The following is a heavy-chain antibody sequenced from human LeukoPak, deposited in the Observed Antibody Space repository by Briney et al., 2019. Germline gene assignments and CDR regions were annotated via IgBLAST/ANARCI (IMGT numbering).Heavy chain of an antibody. CDR1: GFTFNKYA. V-gene: IGHV3-23*01. Sequence: PGGSLRLSCAASGFTFNKYAMSWVCRAPGKGLEWVSAISASGGNTYYTDSVKGRFTISRDNSKNTLYLQMNSLRAEDTAVYYCATGRLGELSFRRYFDYWGQGTLVTVSP. CDR3: ATGRLGELSFRRYFDY. CDR2: ISASGGNT. D-gene: IGHD3-16*02. J-gene: IGHJ4*02.